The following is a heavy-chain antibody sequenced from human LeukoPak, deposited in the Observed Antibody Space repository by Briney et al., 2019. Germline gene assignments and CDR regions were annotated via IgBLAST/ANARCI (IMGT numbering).Heavy chain of an antibody. V-gene: IGHV4-4*07. D-gene: IGHD2-2*01. CDR3: ARGRYCTATTCDAGGDAFDI. Sequence: SETLSLTCTVSGGSFSNYYWIWMRQPAGKGLEWIGRIYPLGSTTYSSSLKSRVTMSADTSKNHFSLNLTSLTAADTAVYYCARGRYCTATTCDAGGDAFDIWGQGTMVTVSS. J-gene: IGHJ3*02. CDR1: GGSFSNYY. CDR2: IYPLGST.